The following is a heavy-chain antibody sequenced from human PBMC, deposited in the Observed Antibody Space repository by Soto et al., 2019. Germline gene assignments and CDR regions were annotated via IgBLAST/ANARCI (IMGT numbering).Heavy chain of an antibody. CDR2: ISGSGGST. D-gene: IGHD2-15*01. CDR1: GFTFSSYA. Sequence: PGGSLRLSCAASGFTFSSYAMSWVRQAPGKGLEWVSAISGSGGSTYYADSVKGRFTISRDNSKNTLYLQMNSLRAVDTAVYYCATHGVGGSFFDYWGQGTLVTVSS. V-gene: IGHV3-23*01. J-gene: IGHJ4*02. CDR3: ATHGVGGSFFDY.